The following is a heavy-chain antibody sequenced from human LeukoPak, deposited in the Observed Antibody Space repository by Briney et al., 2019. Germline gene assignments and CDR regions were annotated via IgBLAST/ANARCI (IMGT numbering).Heavy chain of an antibody. CDR2: IYYSGST. CDR1: GGSISSSSYY. Sequence: SETLSLTCTVSGGSISSSSYYWGWIRQPPGKGLEWIGSIYYSGSTYYNPSLKSRVTISVDTSKNQFSLKLSSVTAADTAVYYCARDGRFGIAAAGVRFDPWGQGTLVTVSS. D-gene: IGHD6-13*01. J-gene: IGHJ5*02. CDR3: ARDGRFGIAAAGVRFDP. V-gene: IGHV4-39*07.